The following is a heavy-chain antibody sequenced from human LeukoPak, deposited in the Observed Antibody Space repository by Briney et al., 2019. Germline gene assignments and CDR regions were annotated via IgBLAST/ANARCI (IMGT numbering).Heavy chain of an antibody. CDR2: IILIFGTA. J-gene: IGHJ4*02. V-gene: IGHV1-69*05. CDR3: AREGSAEVPNEYYFGC. Sequence: SVKVSCKASGYTFTSYGISWVRQAPGQGLEWMGGIILIFGTASYAQKFQGRVTITTDNSTRTAYMELRSLRSEDTAVYYRAREGSAEVPNEYYFGCWGQGTLVTVSS. CDR1: GYTFTSYG. D-gene: IGHD3-10*01.